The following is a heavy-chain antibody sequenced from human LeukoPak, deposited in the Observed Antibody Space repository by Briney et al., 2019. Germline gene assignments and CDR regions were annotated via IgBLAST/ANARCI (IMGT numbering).Heavy chain of an antibody. Sequence: PGRSLRLSCAASGFTFSSYGIHWVRQAPGRGLEWVALISYDGSNKYYADSVKGRFTISRDNSKNTLYLQMNSLRAEDTAVYYCGNENYYGSGSYPDYWGQGTLVTVSS. CDR2: ISYDGSNK. D-gene: IGHD3-10*01. CDR1: GFTFSSYG. J-gene: IGHJ4*02. V-gene: IGHV3-30*18. CDR3: GNENYYGSGSYPDY.